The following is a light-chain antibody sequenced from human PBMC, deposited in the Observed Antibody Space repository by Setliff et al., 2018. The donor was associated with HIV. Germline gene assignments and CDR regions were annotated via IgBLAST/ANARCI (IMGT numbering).Light chain of an antibody. V-gene: IGLV2-23*02. Sequence: QSVLTQPASVSGSPGQSITISCTGTSGDVGRYNLVSWYQQQPGKPPKLMIYQVSKRPSGVSNRFSGSKSGNTASLTISGLQAEDEADYYCCSNTGSNTYVFGTGTKVTV. CDR1: SGDVGRYNL. CDR3: CSNTGSNTYV. CDR2: QVS. J-gene: IGLJ1*01.